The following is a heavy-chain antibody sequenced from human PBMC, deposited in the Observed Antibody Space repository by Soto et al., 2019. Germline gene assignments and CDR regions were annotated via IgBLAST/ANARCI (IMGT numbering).Heavy chain of an antibody. V-gene: IGHV2-5*02. Sequence: SGPTLVNPTQTLTLTFTFSVFTLSTSGVGVGWIRQPPGKALEWLALIYCDDDKRYSPSLKSRLTITKDTSKNQVVLTKTNMDPVDTATYYCAHMASYGDYGWWGQGTLVTVSS. CDR3: AHMASYGDYGW. CDR1: VFTLSTSGVG. CDR2: IYCDDDK. J-gene: IGHJ4*02. D-gene: IGHD4-17*01.